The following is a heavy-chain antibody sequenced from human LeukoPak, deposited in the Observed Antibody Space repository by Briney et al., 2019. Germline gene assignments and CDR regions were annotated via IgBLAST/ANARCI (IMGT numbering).Heavy chain of an antibody. Sequence: ASVKVSCKASGYTFTGYYMHWVRQAPGQGLEWMGWINPNSGGTNYAQKLQGRVTMTTDTSTSTAYMELRSLRSDDTAVYYCARDHSGSYYPYYYYYYMDVWGKGTTVTVSS. J-gene: IGHJ6*03. CDR3: ARDHSGSYYPYYYYYYMDV. V-gene: IGHV1-2*02. D-gene: IGHD1-26*01. CDR1: GYTFTGYY. CDR2: INPNSGGT.